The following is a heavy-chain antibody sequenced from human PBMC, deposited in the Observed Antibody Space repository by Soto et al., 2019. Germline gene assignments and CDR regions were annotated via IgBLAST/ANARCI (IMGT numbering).Heavy chain of an antibody. CDR2: IYYSGST. D-gene: IGHD1-26*01. CDR1: GGSISSGGYY. J-gene: IGHJ5*01. Sequence: PSETLSLTCTVSGGSISSGGYYWSWIRQHPGKGLEWIGYIYYSGSTYYNPSLKSRVTISVDTSKNQFSLKLSSVTAADTAVYYCARGSRSGRTEFDCWGQGTLVTVSS. V-gene: IGHV4-31*03. CDR3: ARGSRSGRTEFDC.